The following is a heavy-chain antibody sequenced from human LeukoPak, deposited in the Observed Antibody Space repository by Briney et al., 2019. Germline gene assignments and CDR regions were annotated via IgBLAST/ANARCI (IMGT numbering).Heavy chain of an antibody. Sequence: PSETLSLTCTVSLGSISITSYYWGWIRQPPGKGLEWIGSINYSGSTYYNPSLKSRVTISVDTSKTQSSLKLNSVTAADTAVYFCARQEEGDTVVLRYFDYWGQGTLVTVSS. J-gene: IGHJ4*02. CDR2: INYSGST. CDR3: ARQEEGDTVVLRYFDY. D-gene: IGHD2-15*01. CDR1: LGSISITSYY. V-gene: IGHV4-39*01.